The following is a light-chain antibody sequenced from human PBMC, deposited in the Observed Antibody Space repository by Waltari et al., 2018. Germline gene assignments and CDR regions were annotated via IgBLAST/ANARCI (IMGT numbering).Light chain of an antibody. Sequence: EIFMTQSPATLSVSPGERSPLSCRASQSVSSTLAWYHQKPGQAPRLLIYDASTRATGIPARFSGSGSGTEFTLTISSLQSEDFAVYYCQQYSNWYTFGQGTKLEIK. CDR1: QSVSST. CDR3: QQYSNWYT. V-gene: IGKV3-15*01. CDR2: DAS. J-gene: IGKJ2*01.